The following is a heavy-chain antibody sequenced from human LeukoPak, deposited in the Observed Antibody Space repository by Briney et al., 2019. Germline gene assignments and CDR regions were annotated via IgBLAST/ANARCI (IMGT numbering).Heavy chain of an antibody. V-gene: IGHV4-59*08. Sequence: SETLSLTCTVSGGSISNYYWSWIRQPPGKGLEWIGYIYYSGSTNYNPSLKSRVTISLDTSKNQFSLKLSSVTAADTAVYYCARPGIAVAGSETYFDYWGQGTLVTVSS. CDR2: IYYSGST. J-gene: IGHJ4*02. CDR3: ARPGIAVAGSETYFDY. CDR1: GGSISNYY. D-gene: IGHD6-19*01.